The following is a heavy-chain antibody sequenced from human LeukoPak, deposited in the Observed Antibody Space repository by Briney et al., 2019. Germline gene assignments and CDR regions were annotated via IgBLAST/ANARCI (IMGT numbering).Heavy chain of an antibody. D-gene: IGHD1-14*01. CDR1: GFTFSSYW. CDR2: INSDGSST. J-gene: IGHJ4*02. CDR3: VRQPDSARYGFDY. Sequence: GGSLRLSCAASGFTFSSYWMHWVRQAPGKGLVWVSRINSDGSSTSYADSVKGRFTISRDNAKNTLYLQMNSLRVEDTAVYHCVRQPDSARYGFDYWGRGTQVTVSS. V-gene: IGHV3-74*01.